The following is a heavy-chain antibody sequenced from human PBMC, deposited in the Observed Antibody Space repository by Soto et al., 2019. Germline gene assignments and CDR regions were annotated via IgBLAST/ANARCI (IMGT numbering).Heavy chain of an antibody. J-gene: IGHJ3*02. D-gene: IGHD2-2*01. CDR3: ARSYCSSTGCYGLGDDAFDI. Sequence: EVQLVESGGGLVKPGGSLRLSCAASGFTFSSYSMNWVRQAPGKGLEWVSSISSSSSYIYYADSVKGRFTISRDNAKNSLYLQMNSLRAEDTAVYYCARSYCSSTGCYGLGDDAFDIWGQGTMVTVSS. CDR1: GFTFSSYS. CDR2: ISSSSSYI. V-gene: IGHV3-21*01.